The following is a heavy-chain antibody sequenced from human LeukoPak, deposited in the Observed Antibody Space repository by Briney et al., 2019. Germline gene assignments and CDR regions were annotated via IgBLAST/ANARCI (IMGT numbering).Heavy chain of an antibody. V-gene: IGHV3-15*01. CDR2: IKGKTDGGTT. Sequence: GGSLRLSCAASGFTFSNAWMSWVRQAPGKGLEWVGRIKGKTDGGTTDYAAPVKGRFTISRDDSKNTLYLQMNSLKTEDTAVYYCAAAGKDYWGQGTLVTVSS. D-gene: IGHD4-23*01. J-gene: IGHJ4*02. CDR1: GFTFSNAW. CDR3: AAAGKDY.